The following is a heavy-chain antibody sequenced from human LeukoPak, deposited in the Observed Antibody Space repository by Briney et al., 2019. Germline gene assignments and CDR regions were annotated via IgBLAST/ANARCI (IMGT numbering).Heavy chain of an antibody. V-gene: IGHV7-4-1*02. CDR1: GYTFTSYA. D-gene: IGHD3-22*01. Sequence: ASVKVSCKASGYTFTSYAMNWVRQAPGQGLEWMGWINTNTGNPTYAQGFTGRFVFSLDTSVSTAYLQISSLKAEDTAVYYCARDRDLFPPPYDSSGWNYYFDYWGQGTLVTVSS. CDR2: INTNTGNP. CDR3: ARDRDLFPPPYDSSGWNYYFDY. J-gene: IGHJ4*02.